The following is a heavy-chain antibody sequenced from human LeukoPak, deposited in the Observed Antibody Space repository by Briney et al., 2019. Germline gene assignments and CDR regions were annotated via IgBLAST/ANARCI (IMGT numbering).Heavy chain of an antibody. CDR1: GFPFDVYA. CDR2: ISWNSASI. V-gene: IGHV3-9*01. Sequence: PGRSLKLSCAASGFPFDVYAMHWVRQAPGRGLEWVAGISWNSASIAYADSVKGRFTISRDNGDHSVYLQMTSLRLEDTALYYCAKGPPIGTPYYYFYYWGQGALVTVSS. CDR3: AKGPPIGTPYYYFYY. J-gene: IGHJ4*02. D-gene: IGHD2-21*01.